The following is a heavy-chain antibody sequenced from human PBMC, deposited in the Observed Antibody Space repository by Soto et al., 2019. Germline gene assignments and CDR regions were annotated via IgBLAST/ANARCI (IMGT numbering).Heavy chain of an antibody. V-gene: IGHV4-59*01. J-gene: IGHJ5*02. D-gene: IGHD3-22*01. CDR1: GGSISSYY. CDR2: IYYSGST. CDR3: ARAPPYYYDSSGYYSWFDP. Sequence: TLSLTCTVSGGSISSYYWSWIRQPPGKGLEWIGYIYYSGSTNYNPSLKSRVTISVDTSKNQFSLKLSSVTAADTAVYYCARAPPYYYDSSGYYSWFDPWGQGTLVTVSS.